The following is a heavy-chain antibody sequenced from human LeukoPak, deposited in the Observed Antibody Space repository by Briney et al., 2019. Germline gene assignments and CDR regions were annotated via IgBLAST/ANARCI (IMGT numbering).Heavy chain of an antibody. J-gene: IGHJ6*02. CDR3: AKVQAAAGNYYYYYGMDV. CDR2: ISGSGGST. V-gene: IGHV3-23*01. Sequence: GGSLRLSCAASGFTFSSYAMSWVRQAPGKGLEWVSAISGSGGSTYYADSVKGRFTISRDNSKNTLYLQMNSLRAEDTAVYYCAKVQAAAGNYYYYYGMDVWGQGTTVTVSS. D-gene: IGHD6-13*01. CDR1: GFTFSSYA.